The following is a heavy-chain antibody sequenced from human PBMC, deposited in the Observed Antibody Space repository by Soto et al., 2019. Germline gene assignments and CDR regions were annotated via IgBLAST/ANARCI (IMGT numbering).Heavy chain of an antibody. CDR2: FYSSGSI. CDR3: ASIYSCGSGWFHP. D-gene: IGHD2-21*01. Sequence: SETLSLTCFVSGYSITAGGYYWSWIRHHPGKGLEWIGSFYSSGSIIYNPSLRSRVSISGDTSSTQFSMSLTSVTAADTARYYCASIYSCGSGWFHPWGQGTLVTVSS. J-gene: IGHJ5*02. V-gene: IGHV4-31*03. CDR1: GYSITAGGYY.